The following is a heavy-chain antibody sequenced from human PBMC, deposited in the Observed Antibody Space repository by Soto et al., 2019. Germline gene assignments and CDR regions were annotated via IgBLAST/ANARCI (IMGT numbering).Heavy chain of an antibody. CDR1: GGSISSSSYY. J-gene: IGHJ4*02. CDR3: ARLTGRSGSYLYY. Sequence: SETLSLTCTVSGGSISSSSYYWGWIRQPPGKGLEWIGSIYYSGSTYYNPSLKSRVTISVDTSKNQFSLKLSSVTAADTAVYYCARLTGRSGSYLYYWGQGTLVTVSS. D-gene: IGHD1-26*01. CDR2: IYYSGST. V-gene: IGHV4-39*01.